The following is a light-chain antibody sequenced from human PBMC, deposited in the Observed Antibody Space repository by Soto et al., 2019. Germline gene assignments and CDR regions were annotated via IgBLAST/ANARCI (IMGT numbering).Light chain of an antibody. J-gene: IGLJ2*01. CDR1: SSNVGRNA. Sequence: QSVLTQPPSASGTPGQGVTISCSGSSSNVGRNAVNWYQQLPGTAPKVLIYSNNQRPSGVPVRFSGSKSGTSASLAISGLQSEDEADYYCAAWDDSLNGVIFGGGTQLTVL. V-gene: IGLV1-44*01. CDR3: AAWDDSLNGVI. CDR2: SNN.